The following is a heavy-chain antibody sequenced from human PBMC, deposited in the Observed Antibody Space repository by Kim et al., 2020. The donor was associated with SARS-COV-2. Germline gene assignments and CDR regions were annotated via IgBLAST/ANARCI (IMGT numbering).Heavy chain of an antibody. J-gene: IGHJ4*02. V-gene: IGHV1-69*01. CDR3: ARDSAKGRYYFDY. D-gene: IGHD3-10*01. Sequence: YAQKFQGRFTITADESTGTAYMELSSLRSEDTAVYYCARDSAKGRYYFDYWGQGTLVTVSS.